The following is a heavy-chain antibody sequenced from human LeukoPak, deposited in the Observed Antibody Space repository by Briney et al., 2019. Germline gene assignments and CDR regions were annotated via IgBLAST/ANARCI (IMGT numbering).Heavy chain of an antibody. D-gene: IGHD6-13*01. Sequence: GGSLRLSCAASGFTFSSYSMNWVRQAPGKGLEWVSSISSSGSYIYYADSVKGRFAISGDNAKNSLYLQMNSLRAEDTAVYYCARLAESSWTDYWGQGTLVTVSS. J-gene: IGHJ4*02. CDR3: ARLAESSWTDY. CDR2: ISSSGSYI. V-gene: IGHV3-21*01. CDR1: GFTFSSYS.